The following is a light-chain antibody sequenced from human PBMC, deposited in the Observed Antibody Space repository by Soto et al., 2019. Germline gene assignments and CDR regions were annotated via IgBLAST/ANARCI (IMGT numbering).Light chain of an antibody. CDR3: QQYGSSPPYT. CDR2: GAS. Sequence: EIVLTQTPGTRSLSPGERATLSCRASQSVSSRYLAWYQQKPGQAPRLLIYGASSRATGIPDRFSGSGSGTDFTLTISRLEPEDFAVYYCQQYGSSPPYTFGQGTKLEIK. J-gene: IGKJ2*01. CDR1: QSVSSRY. V-gene: IGKV3-20*01.